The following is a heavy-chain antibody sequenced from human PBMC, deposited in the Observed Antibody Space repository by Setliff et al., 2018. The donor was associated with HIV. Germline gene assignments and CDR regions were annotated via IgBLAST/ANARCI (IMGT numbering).Heavy chain of an antibody. CDR2: IYTSGST. CDR3: ARDLRLGGRYFRFESVHDAFDL. CDR1: GGSISSGSYS. V-gene: IGHV4-61*09. Sequence: SETLSLTCTVSGGSISSGSYSWSWIRPPAGKGLEWIGHIYTSGSTNYNPSLKSPVTISADTSKNQFSLKLSSVTAADTAVYYCARDLRLGGRYFRFESVHDAFDLWGQGTMVTVSS. D-gene: IGHD1-26*01. J-gene: IGHJ3*01.